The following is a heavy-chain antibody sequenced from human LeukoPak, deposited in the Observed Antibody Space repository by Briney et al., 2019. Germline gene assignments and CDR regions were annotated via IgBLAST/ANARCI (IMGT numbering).Heavy chain of an antibody. J-gene: IGHJ1*01. CDR1: GFTFSSYA. CDR3: ARPMRPGIAAAGMGYFQH. Sequence: PGGSLRLSCAASGFTFSSYAMHWVRQAPGKGLEYVSAISSNGGSTYYANSVKGRFTISRDNSKNTLYLQMGSLRAEDMAVYYCARPMRPGIAAAGMGYFQHWGQGTLVTVSS. V-gene: IGHV3-64*01. D-gene: IGHD6-13*01. CDR2: ISSNGGST.